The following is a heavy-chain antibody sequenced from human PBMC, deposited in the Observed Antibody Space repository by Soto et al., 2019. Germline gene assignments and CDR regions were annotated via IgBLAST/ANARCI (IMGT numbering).Heavy chain of an antibody. J-gene: IGHJ4*02. Sequence: QVQVQESGPGLVKPSQTLSLTCTVSGGSISSREYYWNWIRQPPGKGLEWIGYIYDSGSTYYNPSLXSXVXIXXDTSKNQFSLKLGSVTAADTAVYYCATRPSYYDSSGYFFDNWGQGILVTVSS. CDR2: IYDSGST. CDR1: GGSISSREYY. CDR3: ATRPSYYDSSGYFFDN. V-gene: IGHV4-30-4*01. D-gene: IGHD3-22*01.